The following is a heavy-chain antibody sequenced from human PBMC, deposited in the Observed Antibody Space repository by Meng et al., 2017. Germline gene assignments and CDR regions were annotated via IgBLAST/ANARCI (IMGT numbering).Heavy chain of an antibody. D-gene: IGHD5-18*01. CDR1: GGSISSGGYY. J-gene: IGHJ5*02. V-gene: IGHV4-31*01. CDR2: IYYSGST. CDR3: ARADRRVGSYGPNWFDP. Sequence: QVQRQESGPGVVKPSQTLSLTCSVSGGSISSGGYYWSWIRQQPGKGLEWIVYIYYSGSTYYNPSLKSLVTISVDTSKNQFSLKLSSVTAADTAVYYCARADRRVGSYGPNWFDPWGQGTLVTVSS.